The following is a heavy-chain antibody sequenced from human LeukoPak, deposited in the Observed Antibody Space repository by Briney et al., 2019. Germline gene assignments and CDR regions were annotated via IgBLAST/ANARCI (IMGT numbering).Heavy chain of an antibody. J-gene: IGHJ4*02. CDR2: ISSNGGST. CDR3: RVVAATADYFDY. V-gene: IGHV3-64D*06. CDR1: GFTFSSSA. D-gene: IGHD2-15*01. Sequence: GGSLRLSCSAPGFTFSSSAMQWVRQAPGKGLEYVSVISSNGGSTYYADSVKGRFTISRDNSKNTLYLQMSSLRAEDTAVYCCRVVAATADYFDYWGQGTLVTVSS.